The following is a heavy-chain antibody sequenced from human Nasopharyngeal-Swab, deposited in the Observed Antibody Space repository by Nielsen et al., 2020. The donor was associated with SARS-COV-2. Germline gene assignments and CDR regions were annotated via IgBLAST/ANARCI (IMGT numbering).Heavy chain of an antibody. V-gene: IGHV3-30-3*01. J-gene: IGHJ4*02. CDR1: GFTFSRYT. D-gene: IGHD3-22*01. CDR2: ISYDGSNK. CDR3: ASTPLDSSGYYYAFHY. Sequence: GSPKISCAASGFTFSRYTMHWVRQAPGKGLEWVAVISYDGSNKYYADSVKGRFTISRDISKNTLYLQMNSLRAEDTAVFYCASTPLDSSGYYYAFHYWGRGTLVTVSS.